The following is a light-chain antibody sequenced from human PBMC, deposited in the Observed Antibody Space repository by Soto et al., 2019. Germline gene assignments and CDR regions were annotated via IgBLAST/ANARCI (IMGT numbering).Light chain of an antibody. CDR1: QSVSSN. CDR3: QQYNNWPPWT. CDR2: GAS. Sequence: EIVMTQSPATLSVSPGERATLSCRASQSVSSNLAWYQQKPGQAPRLLSYGASTRATGIPARFSGSGSGTEFTLTISSLQSEDFAVYYYQQYNNWPPWTVGQGTKVEIK. V-gene: IGKV3-15*01. J-gene: IGKJ1*01.